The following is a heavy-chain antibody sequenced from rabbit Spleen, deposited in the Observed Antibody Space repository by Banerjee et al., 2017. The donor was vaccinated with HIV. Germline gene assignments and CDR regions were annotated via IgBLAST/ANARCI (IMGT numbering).Heavy chain of an antibody. D-gene: IGHD8-1*01. CDR3: ARDTGSSFSSYGMDL. CDR2: IELGSSGFT. Sequence: QSLEESGGDMVKPGASLTLTCIASGVSFSDNSYMCWVRQAPGKGLEWIVCIELGSSGFTYFASWAKGRFTISKTSSTTVTLQMTSLTAADTATYFCARDTGSSFSSYGMDLWGQGTLVTVS. V-gene: IGHV1S40*01. J-gene: IGHJ6*01. CDR1: GVSFSDNSY.